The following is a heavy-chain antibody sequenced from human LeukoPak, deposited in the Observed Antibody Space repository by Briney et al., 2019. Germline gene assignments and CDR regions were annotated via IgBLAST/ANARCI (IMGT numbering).Heavy chain of an antibody. Sequence: GGSLRLSCAASGFTFSSYGMSWVRQAPGKGLGWVSAICGSGGSTYYADSVKGRFTISTDNSKNTLYLQMNSLRAEDTAVYYCAKIQGPYYDSSGCDYWGQGTLVTVSS. D-gene: IGHD3-22*01. CDR2: ICGSGGST. V-gene: IGHV3-23*01. J-gene: IGHJ4*02. CDR1: GFTFSSYG. CDR3: AKIQGPYYDSSGCDY.